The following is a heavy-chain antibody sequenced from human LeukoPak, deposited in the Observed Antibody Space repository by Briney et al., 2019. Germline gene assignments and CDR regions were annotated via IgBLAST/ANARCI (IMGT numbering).Heavy chain of an antibody. D-gene: IGHD1-26*01. Sequence: SETLSLTCTVSGGSISSSSYYWGWIRQPPGKGLEWIGSIYYSGSTYYNPSLKSRVTISVDTSKNQFSLKLSSVTAADTAAYYCARSSNSGPYSAWFDPWGQGTLVTVSS. CDR2: IYYSGST. J-gene: IGHJ5*02. CDR3: ARSSNSGPYSAWFDP. CDR1: GGSISSSSYY. V-gene: IGHV4-39*07.